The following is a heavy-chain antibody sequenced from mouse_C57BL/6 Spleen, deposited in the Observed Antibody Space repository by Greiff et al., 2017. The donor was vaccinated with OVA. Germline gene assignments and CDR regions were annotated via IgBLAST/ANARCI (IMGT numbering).Heavy chain of an antibody. CDR3: ARSDYGSSYYFGY. D-gene: IGHD1-1*01. Sequence: QVQLKQPGAELVMPGASVKLSCKASGYTFTSYWMHWVKQRPGQGLEWIGEIDPSDSYTNYNQKFKGKSTLTVDKSSSTAYMQLSSLTSEDSAVYYCARSDYGSSYYFGYWGQGTTLTVSS. V-gene: IGHV1-69*01. J-gene: IGHJ2*01. CDR2: IDPSDSYT. CDR1: GYTFTSYW.